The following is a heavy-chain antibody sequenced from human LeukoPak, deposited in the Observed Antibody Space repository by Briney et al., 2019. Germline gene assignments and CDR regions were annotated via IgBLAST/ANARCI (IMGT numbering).Heavy chain of an antibody. J-gene: IGHJ4*02. CDR1: GFTFSSYW. V-gene: IGHV3-7*01. CDR3: ARDPTRPYYDSSVALV. Sequence: GGSLRLSCAASGFTFSSYWMSWVRQAPGKGLERVANIKQDGSEKYYVDSVKGRFTISRDNAKNSLYLQMNSLRAEDTAVYYCARDPTRPYYDSSVALVWGQGTLVTVSS. CDR2: IKQDGSEK. D-gene: IGHD3-22*01.